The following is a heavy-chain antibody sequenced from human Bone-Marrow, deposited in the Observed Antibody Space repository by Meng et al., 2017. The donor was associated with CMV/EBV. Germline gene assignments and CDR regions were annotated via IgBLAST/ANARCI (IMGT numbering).Heavy chain of an antibody. CDR1: GDSISSGDYY. J-gene: IGHJ4*02. CDR3: ARATGFAVGDI. CDR2: IYSSGST. Sequence: SETLSLTCTVSGDSISSGDYYWSWIRQPPGKGLEWIGYIYSSGSTYYNPSLKSRLNILLDTSKNKFSLNLRSVTAADTAVYSCARATGFAVGDIWGQGTLVTVSS. D-gene: IGHD3-3*01. V-gene: IGHV4-30-4*08.